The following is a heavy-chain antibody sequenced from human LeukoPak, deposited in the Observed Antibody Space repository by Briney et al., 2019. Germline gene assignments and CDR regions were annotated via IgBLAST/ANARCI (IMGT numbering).Heavy chain of an antibody. J-gene: IGHJ4*02. CDR1: GYSISRGYY. Sequence: PSDTLSLTCAVSGYSISRGYYWGWIRQPPGKGLERIGSIYHNGSTYYKPSLKRRAPLPVDTSKNQFSLKLSSVTAADTAVYYCAITPYDSSGYYFGFDYWGQGTLVTVSS. V-gene: IGHV4-38-2*01. CDR3: AITPYDSSGYYFGFDY. D-gene: IGHD3-22*01. CDR2: IYHNGST.